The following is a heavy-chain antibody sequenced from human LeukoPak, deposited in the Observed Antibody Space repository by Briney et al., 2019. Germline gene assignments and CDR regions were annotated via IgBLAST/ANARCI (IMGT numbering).Heavy chain of an antibody. CDR3: ARAQLAAAGKAFDY. V-gene: IGHV4-34*01. CDR1: GGSFSGYY. Sequence: SETLSLTCAVYGGSFSGYYWSWIRQPPGKGLERIGEINHSGSTNYNPSLKSRVTISVDTSKNQFSLKLSSVTAADTAVYYCARAQLAAAGKAFDYWGQGTLVTVSS. J-gene: IGHJ4*02. CDR2: INHSGST. D-gene: IGHD6-13*01.